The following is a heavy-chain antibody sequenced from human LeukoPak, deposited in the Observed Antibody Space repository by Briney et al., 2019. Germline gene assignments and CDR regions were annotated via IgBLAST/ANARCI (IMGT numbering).Heavy chain of an antibody. CDR1: GGTFSSYA. Sequence: SVKVSCKASGGTFSSYAISWVRQAPGQGLEWMGGIIPIFGTANYAQKFQGRVTITTDESTSTAYMELSSLRSEDTAVYYCARSPGGGSYEGFDYWGQGTLVTVSS. CDR3: ARSPGGGSYEGFDY. J-gene: IGHJ4*02. V-gene: IGHV1-69*05. D-gene: IGHD1-26*01. CDR2: IIPIFGTA.